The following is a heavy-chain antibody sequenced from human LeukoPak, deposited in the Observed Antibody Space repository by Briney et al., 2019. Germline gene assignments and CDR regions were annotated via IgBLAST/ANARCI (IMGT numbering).Heavy chain of an antibody. V-gene: IGHV1-2*02. J-gene: IGHJ4*02. CDR2: INPNSGGT. D-gene: IGHD3-22*01. CDR1: GYTFTGYH. CDR3: ARRVTDSSGYSLWFDY. Sequence: ASVKVSCKASGYTFTGYHMHWVRQAPGQGLEWMGWINPNSGGTNYAQKFQGRVTMTRDTSISTAYMELSRLRSDDTAVYYCARRVTDSSGYSLWFDYWGQGTLVTVSS.